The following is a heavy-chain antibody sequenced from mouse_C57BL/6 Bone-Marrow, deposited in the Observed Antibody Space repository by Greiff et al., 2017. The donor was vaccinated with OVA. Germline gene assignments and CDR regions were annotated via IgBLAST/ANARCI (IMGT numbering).Heavy chain of an antibody. J-gene: IGHJ4*01. CDR2: IRSKSNNYAT. CDR3: VRNVGLLKDYAMDY. Sequence: EVMLVESGGGLVQPKGSLKLSCAASGFSFNTYAMNWVRQAPGKGLEWVARIRSKSNNYATYYADSVKDRFTISRDDSESMLYLQMNNLKTEDTAMYYCVRNVGLLKDYAMDYWGQGTSVTVSS. CDR1: GFSFNTYA. D-gene: IGHD2-3*01. V-gene: IGHV10-1*01.